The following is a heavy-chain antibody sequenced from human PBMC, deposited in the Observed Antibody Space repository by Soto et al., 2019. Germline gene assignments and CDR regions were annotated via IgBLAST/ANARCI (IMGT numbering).Heavy chain of an antibody. V-gene: IGHV3-30-3*01. Sequence: GGSLRLSCAASGFTFSSYAMHWVRQAPGKGLEWVAVISYDGSNKYYADSVKGRFTISRDNSKNTLYLQMNSLRAEDTAVYYCARDPGGSVTIGFDYWGQGTLVTVSS. CDR3: ARDPGGSVTIGFDY. D-gene: IGHD4-17*01. CDR2: ISYDGSNK. CDR1: GFTFSSYA. J-gene: IGHJ4*02.